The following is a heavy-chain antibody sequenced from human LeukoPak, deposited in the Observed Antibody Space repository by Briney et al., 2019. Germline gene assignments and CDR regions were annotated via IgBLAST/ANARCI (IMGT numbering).Heavy chain of an antibody. CDR3: SRGVAYNYGTDY. Sequence: SETLSLTCTVSGGSISSYYWSWIRQHPEKGLEWIGHIYYSGSTYYNPSLKSRVTISLDTSKNQFSLKLSSVTAADTAVYYCSRGVAYNYGTDYWGQGTLVTVSS. CDR2: IYYSGST. J-gene: IGHJ4*02. D-gene: IGHD1-1*01. CDR1: GGSISSYY. V-gene: IGHV4-59*06.